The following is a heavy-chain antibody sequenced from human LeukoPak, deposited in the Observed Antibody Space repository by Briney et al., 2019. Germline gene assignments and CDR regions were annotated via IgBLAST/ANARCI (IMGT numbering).Heavy chain of an antibody. CDR3: ARGAAGFDY. CDR2: MGKTAGDT. Sequence: GGPLRLSCAASGFTFSTYDMHWVRQATGQGLEWVSGMGKTAGDTYYSGSVKDRFTISRENAKNSVYLEMNSLEAGDTAVYYCARGAAGFDYWGQGTLVSVSS. V-gene: IGHV3-13*04. CDR1: GFTFSTYD. J-gene: IGHJ4*02. D-gene: IGHD6-13*01.